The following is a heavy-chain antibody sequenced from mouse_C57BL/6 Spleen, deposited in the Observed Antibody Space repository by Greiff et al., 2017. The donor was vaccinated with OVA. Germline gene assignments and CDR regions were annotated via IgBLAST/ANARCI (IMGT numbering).Heavy chain of an antibody. CDR1: GYTFTDYN. CDR3: ARVITTVVSFDY. CDR2: INPNNGGT. V-gene: IGHV1-22*01. J-gene: IGHJ2*01. Sequence: EVQLQQSGPELVKPGASVKMSCKASGYTFTDYNMHWVKQSHGKSLEWIGDINPNNGGTSYNQKFKGKATLTVNKSSSTAYMELRSLTSEYSAVYYCARVITTVVSFDYWGQGTTLTVSS. D-gene: IGHD1-1*01.